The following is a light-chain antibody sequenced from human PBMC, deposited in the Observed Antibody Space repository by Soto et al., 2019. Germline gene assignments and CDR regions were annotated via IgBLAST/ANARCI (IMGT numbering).Light chain of an antibody. Sequence: EIVLTQSPGTLSLSPGERATLSCRASQSVSNNYLAWYQQKPGQAPRLLIYGASNRATGIPDRFSGSGSGTEFTLTISSLQSEDFAVYYCQQDKNGWTFGQGTKVDIK. J-gene: IGKJ1*01. CDR2: GAS. CDR1: QSVSNNY. CDR3: QQDKNGWT. V-gene: IGKV3-20*01.